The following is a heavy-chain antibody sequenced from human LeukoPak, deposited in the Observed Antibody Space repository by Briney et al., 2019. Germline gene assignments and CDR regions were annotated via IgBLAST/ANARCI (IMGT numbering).Heavy chain of an antibody. Sequence: GGSLRPSCAASGFTVRSNHMSWVRQAPGKGLEWVSIIYGGGSTYYADSVKGRFTISRDNSKNTLYLQMNSLRAEDTAVYYCARDLGSSLDYWGQGTLVAVSS. D-gene: IGHD6-13*01. V-gene: IGHV3-53*01. J-gene: IGHJ4*02. CDR3: ARDLGSSLDY. CDR2: IYGGGST. CDR1: GFTVRSNH.